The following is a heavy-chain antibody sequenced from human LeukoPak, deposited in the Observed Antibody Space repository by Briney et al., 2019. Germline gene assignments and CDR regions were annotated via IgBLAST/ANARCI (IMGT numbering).Heavy chain of an antibody. Sequence: GGSLRLSCAASGLTFSNAWMSCVRQAPGKGLEWVGRIKSKTDGGTTDYAAPVTGSLTVSRDTSKNTLYLQMNSLKTEDTGVYYCTTETMVRGVSFDYWGQGTLVTVSS. J-gene: IGHJ4*02. D-gene: IGHD3-10*01. CDR1: GLTFSNAW. CDR3: TTETMVRGVSFDY. CDR2: IKSKTDGGTT. V-gene: IGHV3-15*01.